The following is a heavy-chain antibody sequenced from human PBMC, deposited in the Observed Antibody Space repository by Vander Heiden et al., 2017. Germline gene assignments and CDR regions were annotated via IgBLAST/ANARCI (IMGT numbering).Heavy chain of an antibody. CDR1: GGSISSSSYY. Sequence: QLQLQESGPGLVKPSETLSLTCTVSGGSISSSSYYCGWIRQPPGKGLEWIGSIYYSGSTYYNPSLKSRVAISVDTSKNQFSLKLSSVTAADTAVYYCATMETYYDILTGYAREGYFDYWGQGTLVTVSS. CDR3: ATMETYYDILTGYAREGYFDY. D-gene: IGHD3-9*01. V-gene: IGHV4-39*01. CDR2: IYYSGST. J-gene: IGHJ4*02.